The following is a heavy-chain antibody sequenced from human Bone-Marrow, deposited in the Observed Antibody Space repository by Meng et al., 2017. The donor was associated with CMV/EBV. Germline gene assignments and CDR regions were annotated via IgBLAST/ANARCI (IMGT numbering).Heavy chain of an antibody. CDR2: VNSDATST. CDR1: GFTFRTYW. CDR3: ARGGVTTTGTTSYYYGMDV. V-gene: IGHV3-74*01. Sequence: GGSLRLSCAASGFTFRTYWMHWVRQVPGKGLVWVSRVNSDATSTSYADSVKGRFTISRDNAKNTLFLQMTSLRVEDTAVYYCARGGVTTTGTTSYYYGMDVWGLGTTVTVSS. J-gene: IGHJ6*02. D-gene: IGHD1-1*01.